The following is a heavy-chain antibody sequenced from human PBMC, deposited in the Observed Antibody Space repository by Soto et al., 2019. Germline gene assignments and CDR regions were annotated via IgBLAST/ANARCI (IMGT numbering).Heavy chain of an antibody. CDR2: ISYDGSNK. CDR3: ARDFISFPGYSSGWLDY. D-gene: IGHD6-19*01. Sequence: PGGSLRRSCAASGCTFSSYAMHWVRQAPGKGLEWVAVISYDGSNKYYADSVKGRFTISRDNSKNTLYLQMNSLRAEYTAVYYCARDFISFPGYSSGWLDYWGQETLFTISS. CDR1: GCTFSSYA. J-gene: IGHJ4*02. V-gene: IGHV3-30-3*01.